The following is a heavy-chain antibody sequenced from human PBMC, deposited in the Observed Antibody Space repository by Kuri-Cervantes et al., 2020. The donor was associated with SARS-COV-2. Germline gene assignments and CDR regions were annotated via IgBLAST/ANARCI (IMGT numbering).Heavy chain of an antibody. CDR2: IFYSGGT. V-gene: IGHV4-31*03. Sequence: SETLSLTCTVSGGSISSGGYYWSWIRQHPGKGLEWIGYIFYSGGTYYNPSLKSRVTISIDTSKSQFSLKLSSVTAADTAVYYCARGRVYARRIYYYYYGMDVWGQGTTVTVSS. D-gene: IGHD3-16*01. CDR3: ARGRVYARRIYYYYYGMDV. J-gene: IGHJ6*02. CDR1: GGSISSGGYY.